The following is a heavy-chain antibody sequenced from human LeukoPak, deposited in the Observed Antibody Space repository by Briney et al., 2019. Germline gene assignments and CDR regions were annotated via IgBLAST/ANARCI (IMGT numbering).Heavy chain of an antibody. V-gene: IGHV3-33*01. J-gene: IGHJ4*02. D-gene: IGHD2-2*01. CDR1: GFTFSSYG. Sequence: GGSLRLSCAASGFTFSSYGMHWVRQAPGKGLEWVAVIWYDGSNKYYADSVKGRFTISRDNSKNTLYLQVNSLRAEDTAVYYCARGVAPAYAFDYWGQGTLVTVSS. CDR3: ARGVAPAYAFDY. CDR2: IWYDGSNK.